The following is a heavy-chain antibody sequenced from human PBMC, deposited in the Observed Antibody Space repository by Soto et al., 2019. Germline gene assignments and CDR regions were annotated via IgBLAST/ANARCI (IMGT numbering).Heavy chain of an antibody. CDR1: GYPFTSLG. Sequence: GSVKVCFKASGYPFTSLGISLVRQAPGQGLEWMGWISAYNGNTNYAQKLQGRVTMTTDTSTSTAYMELRSLRSDDTAVYYCARDGSQRNYGYYWGQGAMVTVSS. J-gene: IGHJ4*02. CDR2: ISAYNGNT. CDR3: ARDGSQRNYGYY. V-gene: IGHV1-18*01. D-gene: IGHD1-7*01.